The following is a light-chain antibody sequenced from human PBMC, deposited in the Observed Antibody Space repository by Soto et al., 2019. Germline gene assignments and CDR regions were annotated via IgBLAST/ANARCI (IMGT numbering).Light chain of an antibody. J-gene: IGKJ4*01. CDR1: QSVSSY. CDR3: QQRSNWPPLT. V-gene: IGKV3-11*01. CDR2: DAS. Sequence: EIVLTQSPATLSLSPGERATLSCRASQSVSSYLAWYQQKPGQAPRLLIYDASNRATGIPARFSGSGSGTDFTLTISSLEPEDFEVYYRQQRSNWPPLTFGGGTKVEIK.